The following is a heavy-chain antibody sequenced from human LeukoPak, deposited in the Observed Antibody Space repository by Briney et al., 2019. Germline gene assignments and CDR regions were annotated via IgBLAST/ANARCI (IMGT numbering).Heavy chain of an antibody. V-gene: IGHV1-69-2*01. CDR2: VDPGDGEA. CDR3: AKVSSTLAAAGALSFDN. J-gene: IGHJ4*02. D-gene: IGHD6-13*01. CDR1: GYTFTDYF. Sequence: GATVKLSCKASGYTFTDYFIHWVQQAPGKGLEWMGHVDPGDGEAVYADRFQRRFTFTADTSTGTVYMDVSSLTSDDSAVYYCAKVSSTLAAAGALSFDNWGQGTLVIVSS.